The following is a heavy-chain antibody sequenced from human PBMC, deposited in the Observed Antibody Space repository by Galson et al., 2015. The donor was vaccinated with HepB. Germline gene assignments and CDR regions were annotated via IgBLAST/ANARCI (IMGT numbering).Heavy chain of an antibody. CDR1: GYTFTSYY. CDR3: AREAGYCSSTSCYTFVVGESLKNNWFDP. D-gene: IGHD2-2*02. J-gene: IGHJ5*02. CDR2: INPSGGST. Sequence: SVKVSCKASGYTFTSYYMHWVRQAPGQGLEWMGIINPSGGSTSYAQKFQGRVTMTRGTSTSTVYMELSSLRSEDTAVYYCAREAGYCSSTSCYTFVVGESLKNNWFDPWGQGTLVTVSS. V-gene: IGHV1-46*01.